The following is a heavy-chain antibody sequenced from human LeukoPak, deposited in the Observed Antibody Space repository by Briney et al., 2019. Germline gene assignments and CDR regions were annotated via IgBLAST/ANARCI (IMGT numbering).Heavy chain of an antibody. CDR2: MNPNRGDT. CDR1: GYTFTSYD. D-gene: IGHD6-19*01. CDR3: ARSGWYYYYYGMDV. J-gene: IGHJ6*02. V-gene: IGHV1-8*01. Sequence: ASVKVSCKASGYTFTSYDIHWVRQATGQGLEWMGRMNPNRGDTDYAQKFQGRVTMTRDTSISTAYMELSSLRSEGTAVYYCARSGWYYYYYGMDVWGQGTTVTVSS.